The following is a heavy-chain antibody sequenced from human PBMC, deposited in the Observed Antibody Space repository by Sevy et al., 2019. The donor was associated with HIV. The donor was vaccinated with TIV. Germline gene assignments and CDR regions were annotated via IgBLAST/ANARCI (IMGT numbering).Heavy chain of an antibody. CDR1: GFTFSGYG. CDR2: IRYDGSSH. J-gene: IGHJ3*02. CDR3: AKDLTLTWDKDAFHI. V-gene: IGHV3-30*02. Sequence: GGSLRLSCAASGFTFSGYGMHWVRQTPDKGLEWVAFIRYDGSSHYYADSVKGRFTISRDNSKNTLYLQMNSLRAEDTAVYYCAKDLTLTWDKDAFHIWGQGTMVTASS. D-gene: IGHD1-26*01.